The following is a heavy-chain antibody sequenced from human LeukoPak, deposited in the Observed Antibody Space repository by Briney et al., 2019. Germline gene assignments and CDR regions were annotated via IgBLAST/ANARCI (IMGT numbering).Heavy chain of an antibody. CDR1: GYSLISTFY. V-gene: IGHV4-38-2*02. CDR3: ARVSDDENGGYSGAMYFES. Sequence: SETLSLTCSVSGYSLISTFYWGWIRQSPGKGLEWIGNIYHSGSTYSSPSLRSRVTISVDTSKNQFSLKMQSVTAADTALYYCARVSDDENGGYSGAMYFESWGQETLVTVSS. D-gene: IGHD2-21*02. CDR2: IYHSGST. J-gene: IGHJ4*02.